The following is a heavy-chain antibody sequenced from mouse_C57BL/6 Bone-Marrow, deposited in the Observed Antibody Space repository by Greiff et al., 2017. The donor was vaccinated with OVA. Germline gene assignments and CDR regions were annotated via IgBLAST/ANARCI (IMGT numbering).Heavy chain of an antibody. V-gene: IGHV1-54*01. CDR1: GYAFTNYL. J-gene: IGHJ2*01. CDR2: INPGSGGT. CDR3: ARWGGEDYFDY. Sequence: QVQLKQSGAELVRPGTSVKVSCKASGYAFTNYLIKWVKQRPGQGLEWIGVINPGSGGTNYNEKFKGKATLTADKSSSTAYMQLSSLTSEDSAVYFCARWGGEDYFDYWGQGTTLTVSS.